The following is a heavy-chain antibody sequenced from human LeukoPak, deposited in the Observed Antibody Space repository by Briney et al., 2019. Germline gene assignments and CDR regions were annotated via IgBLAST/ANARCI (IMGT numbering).Heavy chain of an antibody. V-gene: IGHV1-69*05. CDR1: GGTFSSYA. CDR2: IIPIFGTA. J-gene: IGHJ4*02. Sequence: SVKVSCKASGGTFSSYAISWVRQAPGQGLEWMGRIIPIFGTANYAQKFQGRVTIATDESTSTAYMELSSLRSEDTAVYYCARAGGDYDFWSGYYLDYWGQGTLVTVSS. D-gene: IGHD3-3*01. CDR3: ARAGGDYDFWSGYYLDY.